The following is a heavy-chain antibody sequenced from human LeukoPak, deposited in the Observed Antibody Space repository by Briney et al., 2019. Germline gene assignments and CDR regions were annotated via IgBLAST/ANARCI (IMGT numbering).Heavy chain of an antibody. CDR3: ARAEGSGYSRSYYYYYMDV. V-gene: IGHV3-72*01. CDR1: GFTFSDHY. CDR2: TRNKANSYTT. D-gene: IGHD6-13*01. Sequence: QPGGSLRLSCAASGFTFSDHYMDWVRQAPGKGLEWVGRTRNKANSYTTEYAASVKGRFTISRDDSKNSLSLQMNSLKTEDTAVYYCARAEGSGYSRSYYYYYMDVWGKGTTVTVSS. J-gene: IGHJ6*03.